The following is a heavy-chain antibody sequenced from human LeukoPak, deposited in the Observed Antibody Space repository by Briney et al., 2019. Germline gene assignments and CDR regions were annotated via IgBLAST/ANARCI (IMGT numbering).Heavy chain of an antibody. V-gene: IGHV3-23*01. Sequence: GGSLRLSCAASGFTFSSYAMSWVRQAPGKGLEWVSGISGSGGRTYYADSVKGRFTISRDNSKNTVYLQVNSLRAEDTAVYYCAKDNEYQLLSAFDYWGQGTLVTVSS. CDR3: AKDNEYQLLSAFDY. D-gene: IGHD2-2*01. J-gene: IGHJ4*02. CDR1: GFTFSSYA. CDR2: ISGSGGRT.